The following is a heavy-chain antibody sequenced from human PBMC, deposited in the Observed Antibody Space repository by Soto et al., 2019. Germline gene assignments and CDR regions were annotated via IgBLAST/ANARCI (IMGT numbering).Heavy chain of an antibody. Sequence: SETLSLTCTVAGGSTSSYYWSWIRQPPGKGLEWIGYIYYSGSTNYNPSLKSRVTISVDTSKNQFSLKLSSVTAADTAVYYCARVWGGAFDIWGQGTMVTVSS. CDR3: ARVWGGAFDI. V-gene: IGHV4-59*01. CDR1: GGSTSSYY. J-gene: IGHJ3*02. D-gene: IGHD3-10*01. CDR2: IYYSGST.